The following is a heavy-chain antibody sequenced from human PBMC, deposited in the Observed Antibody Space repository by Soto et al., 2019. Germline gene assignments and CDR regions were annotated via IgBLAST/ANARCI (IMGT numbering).Heavy chain of an antibody. CDR1: GFSFRNYN. V-gene: IGHV3-48*02. D-gene: IGHD3-3*01. Sequence: GEFLRLSCGASGFSFRNYNMNWVRQAPGKGVEWVSYITDSSDTVHYADSVRGRFTISRDNAESSLYLQMNSLRDEDTAVYFCARHFGRGFYLDYWGRGTLVTDSS. CDR2: ITDSSDTV. J-gene: IGHJ4*01. CDR3: ARHFGRGFYLDY.